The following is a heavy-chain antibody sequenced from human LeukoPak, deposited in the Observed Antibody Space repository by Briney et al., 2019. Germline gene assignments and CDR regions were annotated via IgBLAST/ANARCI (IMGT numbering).Heavy chain of an antibody. V-gene: IGHV4-39*01. CDR1: GGSISSSSYY. CDR2: IYYSGST. Sequence: PSETLSLTCTVSGGSISSSSYYWGWIRQPPGKGLEWIGSIYYSGSTYYNPSLKSRVTISVDTSKNQFSLKLSSVTAADTAVYYCARRPLAVAGVFDYWGQGTLDTVSS. D-gene: IGHD6-19*01. J-gene: IGHJ4*02. CDR3: ARRPLAVAGVFDY.